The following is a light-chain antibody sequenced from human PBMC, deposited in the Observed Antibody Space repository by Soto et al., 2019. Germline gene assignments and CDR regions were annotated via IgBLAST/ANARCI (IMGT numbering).Light chain of an antibody. CDR1: SSDIGGYNY. CDR2: DVS. Sequence: QSVLTQPASVSGSPGQSITISCTGTSSDIGGYNYVSWYQQLPGKDPKLIIYDVSNRPSGVSDRFTGSKSGNAASLTISGLQAEDEADYYCSSYTSTSTLYVFGTGTKLTVL. V-gene: IGLV2-14*03. CDR3: SSYTSTSTLYV. J-gene: IGLJ1*01.